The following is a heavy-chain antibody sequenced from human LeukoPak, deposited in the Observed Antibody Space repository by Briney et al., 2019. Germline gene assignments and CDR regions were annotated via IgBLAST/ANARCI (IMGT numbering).Heavy chain of an antibody. CDR3: ARDKDYSFDY. V-gene: IGHV3-48*04. CDR1: GFTFSDFT. CDR2: IHISGSPT. Sequence: GGSLRLSCAASGFTFSDFTMNWVSQAPGKGLEWLSYIHISGSPTYYADSVTGRFIISRDNAKNSLYLQIDSLRAEDTAVYYCARDKDYSFDYWGQGILVTVSS. J-gene: IGHJ4*02.